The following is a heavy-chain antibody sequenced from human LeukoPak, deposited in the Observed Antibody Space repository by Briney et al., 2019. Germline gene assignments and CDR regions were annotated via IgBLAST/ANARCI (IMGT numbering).Heavy chain of an antibody. CDR1: GGSFSGYY. V-gene: IGHV4-34*01. CDR3: ARDLIKGWFDP. CDR2: INHSGST. J-gene: IGHJ5*02. Sequence: SETLSLTCAVYGGSFSGYYWSWIRQPPGKGLEWIGEINHSGSTNYNPSLKSRVTISVDTSKNQFSLKLSSVTAADTAVYYCARDLIKGWFDPWGQGTLVTVSS.